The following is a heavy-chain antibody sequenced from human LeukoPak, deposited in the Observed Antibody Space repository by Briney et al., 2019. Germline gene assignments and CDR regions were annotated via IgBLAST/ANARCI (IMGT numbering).Heavy chain of an antibody. CDR1: GGSISSYY. J-gene: IGHJ6*02. CDR3: ARRRNDILTGPYYYYYGMDV. V-gene: IGHV4-59*08. Sequence: ASEPLSLTCTVSGGSISSYYWSWIRQPPGKGLEWIGYIYYSGSTNYNPSLKSRVTISVDTSKNQFSLKLSSVTAADTAVYYCARRRNDILTGPYYYYYGMDVWGQGTTVTVSS. CDR2: IYYSGST. D-gene: IGHD3-9*01.